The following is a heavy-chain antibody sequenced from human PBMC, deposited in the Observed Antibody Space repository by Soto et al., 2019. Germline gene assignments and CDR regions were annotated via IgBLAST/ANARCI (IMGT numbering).Heavy chain of an antibody. D-gene: IGHD2-2*01. CDR3: ARSQGSSTSLEIYYYYYYGMDV. J-gene: IGHJ6*02. CDR1: GGTFSSYA. Sequence: QVQLVQSGAEVKKPGSSVKFSCKASGGTFSSYAIIWVRQAPGQGLEWMGGIIPISGTANYAQKFQGRVTITADESTSTAYMELSRLRSEDTAVYYCARSQGSSTSLEIYYYYYYGMDVWGQGTTVTVSS. V-gene: IGHV1-69*01. CDR2: IIPISGTA.